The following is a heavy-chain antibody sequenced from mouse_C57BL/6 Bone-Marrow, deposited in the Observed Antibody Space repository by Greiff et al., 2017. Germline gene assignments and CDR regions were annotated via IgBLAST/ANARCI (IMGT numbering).Heavy chain of an antibody. CDR1: GYTFTSYG. CDR2: IYPRSGNT. J-gene: IGHJ1*03. Sequence: QVQLQQSGAELARPGASVKLSCKASGYTFTSYGISWVKQRTGKGLEWIGEIYPRSGNTYYNEKFKGKATLTADKSSSTAYMELRSLTSEDSAVYFCARRVTTVLAKTAYWYFDVWGTGTTVTVSS. CDR3: ARRVTTVLAKTAYWYFDV. D-gene: IGHD1-1*01. V-gene: IGHV1-81*01.